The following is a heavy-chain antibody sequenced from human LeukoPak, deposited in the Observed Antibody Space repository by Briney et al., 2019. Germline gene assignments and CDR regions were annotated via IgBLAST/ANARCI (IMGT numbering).Heavy chain of an antibody. CDR3: ARVGISSSSSPYYDSSGYYSLGI. CDR1: GYTFTSYD. Sequence: ASVKVSCKASGYTFTSYDINWVRQATGQGLEWMGWMNPNSGNTGYAQKFQGRVTVTRNTSISTAYMELSSLRSEDTAVYYCARVGISSSSSPYYDSSGYYSLGIWGQGTLVTVSP. CDR2: MNPNSGNT. D-gene: IGHD3-22*01. J-gene: IGHJ4*02. V-gene: IGHV1-8*01.